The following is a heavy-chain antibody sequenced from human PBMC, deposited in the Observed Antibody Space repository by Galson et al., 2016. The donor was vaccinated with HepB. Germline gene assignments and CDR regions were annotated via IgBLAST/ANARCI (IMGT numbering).Heavy chain of an antibody. Sequence: SLRLSCAASGFIYTNHWITWVRQGPGKGLEWVANINQDGSVKNYIDSVKGRFTISRDNARNSVYLQLNSLRVEDTAVYYCGRNIGWEVLDFWGQGTLVTVSP. V-gene: IGHV3-7*03. CDR1: GFIYTNHW. J-gene: IGHJ4*02. D-gene: IGHD3-10*01. CDR3: GRNIGWEVLDF. CDR2: INQDGSVK.